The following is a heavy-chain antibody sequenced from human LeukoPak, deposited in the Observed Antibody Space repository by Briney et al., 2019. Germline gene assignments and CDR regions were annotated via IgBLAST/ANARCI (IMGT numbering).Heavy chain of an antibody. V-gene: IGHV4-61*08. J-gene: IGHJ3*02. CDR1: GGPISSGGYY. CDR2: IYYSGST. CDR3: ARQRIKNAFDI. D-gene: IGHD2-15*01. Sequence: SETLSLTCSVPGGPISSGGYYKSWIRQPPGKGQEWIGYIYYSGSTNYNPSLKSRVTISVDTSKNQFSLKLSSVTAADTAVYYCARQRIKNAFDIWGQGTMVTVSS.